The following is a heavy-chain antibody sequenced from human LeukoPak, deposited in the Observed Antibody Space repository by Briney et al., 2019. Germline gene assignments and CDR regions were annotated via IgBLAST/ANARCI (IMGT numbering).Heavy chain of an antibody. CDR1: GYSFTSYW. CDR3: ARVDYGDYVGKYNWFDP. V-gene: IGHV5-10-1*01. Sequence: GESLRISFKGSGYSFTSYWISWVRQMPGKGLEWMGRIDPSDSYTNYSPSFQGHVTISADKSISTAYLQWSSLKASDTAMYYCARVDYGDYVGKYNWFDPWGQGTLVTVSS. D-gene: IGHD4-17*01. CDR2: IDPSDSYT. J-gene: IGHJ5*02.